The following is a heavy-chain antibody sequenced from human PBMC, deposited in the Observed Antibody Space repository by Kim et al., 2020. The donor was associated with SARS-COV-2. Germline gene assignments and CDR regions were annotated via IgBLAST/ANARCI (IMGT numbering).Heavy chain of an antibody. CDR2: IYYSGST. V-gene: IGHV4-39*01. D-gene: IGHD3-3*01. J-gene: IGHJ3*02. Sequence: SETLSLTCTVSGGSISSSSYYWGWIRQPPGKGLEWIGSIYYSGSTYYNPSLKSRVTISVDTSKNQFSLKLSSVTAADTAVYYCARQPPYYDFWSGYHNDAFDIWGQGTMVTVSS. CDR3: ARQPPYYDFWSGYHNDAFDI. CDR1: GGSISSSSYY.